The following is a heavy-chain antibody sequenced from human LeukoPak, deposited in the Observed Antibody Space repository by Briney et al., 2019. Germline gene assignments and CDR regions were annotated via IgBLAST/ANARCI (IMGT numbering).Heavy chain of an antibody. D-gene: IGHD6-6*01. J-gene: IGHJ6*02. CDR3: ARIFSSSSRNYHYYGMDV. CDR1: GYTFTSYD. CDR2: MNPNSGNT. V-gene: IGHV1-8*01. Sequence: ASVKVSCKASGYTFTSYDINWVRQATGQGLEWMGWMNPNSGNTGYAQKFQGRVTMTRNTSISTAYMELSSLRSEDTAVYYCARIFSSSSRNYHYYGMDVWGQGTTVTVSS.